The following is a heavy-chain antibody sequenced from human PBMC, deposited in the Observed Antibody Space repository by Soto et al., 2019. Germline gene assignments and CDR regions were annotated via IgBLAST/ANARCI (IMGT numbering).Heavy chain of an antibody. CDR2: IKEDGSEN. CDR3: VRAISGSFAL. V-gene: IGHV3-7*04. Sequence: EVQLVESGGGLVQSGGSRRLSCEASGFSFITYWMNWVRQAPGKGLEWLASIKEDGSENQYVDSVKGRFTISRDNARNSLYLQMNSLSEEDTAVYYCVRAISGSFALWGQGTLVIVSS. CDR1: GFSFITYW. J-gene: IGHJ4*02. D-gene: IGHD3-9*01.